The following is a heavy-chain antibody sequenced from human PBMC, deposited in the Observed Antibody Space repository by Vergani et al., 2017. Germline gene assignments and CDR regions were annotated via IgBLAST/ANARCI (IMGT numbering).Heavy chain of an antibody. Sequence: QVHLVQSGAEVKKPGSSVKVSCKASGGPFSNSNINWVRQAPGLGLEWMGIINPSGGSTTYAQQFQGRLTMTRDTSTSTVYMDLSNLRSEDTAVYYCARPHGERLPPSPGRLDYWGQGTLVTVSS. D-gene: IGHD5-24*01. CDR3: ARPHGERLPPSPGRLDY. J-gene: IGHJ4*02. CDR2: INPSGGST. V-gene: IGHV1-46*03. CDR1: GGPFSNSN.